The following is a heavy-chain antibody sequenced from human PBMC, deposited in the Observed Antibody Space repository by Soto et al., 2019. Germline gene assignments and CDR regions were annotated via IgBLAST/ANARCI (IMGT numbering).Heavy chain of an antibody. J-gene: IGHJ4*02. D-gene: IGHD3-22*01. CDR2: IFYSGTT. Sequence: PSETLSLTCTVSCGSVNSGSYYWSWIRKPPGMGLEWIGYIFYSGTTNYNPSLKSRVTTSLDISKNQFSLQLSSVTAADTAVYYCARVSITYYYHTSGQFYGDYWGQGDLGTVSS. CDR3: ARVSITYYYHTSGQFYGDY. V-gene: IGHV4-61*01. CDR1: CGSVNSGSYY.